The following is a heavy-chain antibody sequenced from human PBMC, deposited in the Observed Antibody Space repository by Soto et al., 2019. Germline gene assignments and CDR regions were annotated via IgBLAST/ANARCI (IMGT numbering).Heavy chain of an antibody. CDR3: AHFLCDGELLRFWGGGDLYYFDY. V-gene: IGHV2-5*01. Sequence: QITLKESGPTLVKPTQTLTLTCTFSEFSLSTSGVGVGWIRQPPGKALEWLALIYWNDDKRYSPSLKSRLTITKDTSKNQVVLTMTNMDPVDTATYYCAHFLCDGELLRFWGGGDLYYFDYWGQGTLVTVSS. CDR1: EFSLSTSGVG. D-gene: IGHD1-26*01. CDR2: IYWNDDK. J-gene: IGHJ4*02.